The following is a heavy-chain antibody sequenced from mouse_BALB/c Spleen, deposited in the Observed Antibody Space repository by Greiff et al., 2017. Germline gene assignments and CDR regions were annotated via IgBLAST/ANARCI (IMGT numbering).Heavy chain of an antibody. J-gene: IGHJ2*01. CDR2: IDPANGNT. Sequence: EVMLVESGAELVKPGASVKLSCTASGFNIKDTYMHWVKQRPEQGLEWIGRIDPANGNTKYDPKFQGKATITADTSSNTAYLQLSSLTSEDTAVYYCASITTVGVGDYWGQGTTLTVSS. CDR3: ASITTVGVGDY. D-gene: IGHD1-1*01. CDR1: GFNIKDTY. V-gene: IGHV14-3*02.